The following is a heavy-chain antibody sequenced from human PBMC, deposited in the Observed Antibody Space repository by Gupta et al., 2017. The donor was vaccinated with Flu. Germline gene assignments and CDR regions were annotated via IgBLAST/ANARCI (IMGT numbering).Heavy chain of an antibody. Sequence: IWVRHVTGERLEWLSDISGRGGVDTNYADSVKGRCTISRDNYKNMVYLQMNSLRGEDTAVYYCGKSFWSGGGISYFWGQGSLVTVSS. V-gene: IGHV3-23*01. CDR3: GKSFWSGGGISYF. CDR2: ISGRGGVDT. D-gene: IGHD3-10*01. J-gene: IGHJ4*02.